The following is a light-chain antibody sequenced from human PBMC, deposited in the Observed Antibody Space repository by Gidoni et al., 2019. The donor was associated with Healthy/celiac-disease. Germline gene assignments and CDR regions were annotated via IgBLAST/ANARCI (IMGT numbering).Light chain of an antibody. CDR3: QQYDSSLSLT. J-gene: IGKJ4*01. V-gene: IGKV3-20*01. CDR2: GAS. CDR1: QSVSSSY. Sequence: ETVLTQSPGTLSLSPGERATLSCRASQSVSSSYLACYQQKPGKAPRLLIYGASSRATGIPARFSGGGSATDFTLPISRLEPADVAVYYCQQYDSSLSLTFGGGTKVEIK.